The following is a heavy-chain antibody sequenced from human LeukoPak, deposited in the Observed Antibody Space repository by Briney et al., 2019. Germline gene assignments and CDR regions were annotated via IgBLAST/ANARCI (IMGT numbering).Heavy chain of an antibody. CDR1: GFTFSIYA. D-gene: IGHD6-19*01. Sequence: PGGSLRLSCVASGFTFSIYAMTWVRQAPGKGLEWVSGISGGSESTYYADSVKGRFTISRDNSKNTLYLQMNSLRVEDTAAYYCAKVRAPSGWFNSDYWGQGTLVTVCS. J-gene: IGHJ4*02. V-gene: IGHV3-23*01. CDR2: ISGGSEST. CDR3: AKVRAPSGWFNSDY.